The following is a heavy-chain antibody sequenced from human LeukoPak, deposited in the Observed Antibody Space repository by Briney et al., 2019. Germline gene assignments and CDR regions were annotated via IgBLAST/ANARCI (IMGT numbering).Heavy chain of an antibody. CDR2: INPKSGAT. CDR1: GYLFIDYY. V-gene: IGHV1-2*02. Sequence: ASVKVSCKASGYLFIDYYMHWVRQAPGNGLEWMGWINPKSGATNYAEKFQGRVTVTRDTSISTAYMELSSLTSDDTAVYYCATHLSVADAFDIWGQGIMVTVSS. J-gene: IGHJ3*02. D-gene: IGHD6-19*01. CDR3: ATHLSVADAFDI.